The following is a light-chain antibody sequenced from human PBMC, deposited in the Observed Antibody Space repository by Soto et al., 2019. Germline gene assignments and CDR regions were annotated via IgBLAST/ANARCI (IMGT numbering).Light chain of an antibody. J-gene: IGKJ1*01. CDR3: PQSYRTPLT. CDR2: GAS. CDR1: QSITYY. V-gene: IGKV1-39*01. Sequence: DIQMTQSPSSLSASVGDRVTITCRASQSITYYLSWYHQKPGKAPELLIYGASTLQSGVPSRFSDIGSRTDFTITNSTLQPEDVATYYDPQSYRTPLTFGQGTKVEIQ.